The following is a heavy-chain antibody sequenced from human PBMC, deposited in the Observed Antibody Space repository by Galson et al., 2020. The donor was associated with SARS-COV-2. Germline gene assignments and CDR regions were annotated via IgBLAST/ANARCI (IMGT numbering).Heavy chain of an antibody. CDR3: AKRVPGSSSWFYFDY. CDR1: GFTFSSYA. Sequence: RGSLRLSCAASGFTFSSYAMSWVRQAPGKGLEWVSSISAGGGMTYYADSVKGRFTISRDNSKNTLYLQMNSLRAEDTALYYCAKRVPGSSSWFYFDYWGQGTLLTVSS. V-gene: IGHV3-23*01. D-gene: IGHD6-13*01. J-gene: IGHJ4*02. CDR2: ISAGGGMT.